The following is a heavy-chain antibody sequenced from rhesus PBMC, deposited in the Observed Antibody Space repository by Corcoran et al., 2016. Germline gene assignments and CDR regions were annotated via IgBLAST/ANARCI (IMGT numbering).Heavy chain of an antibody. CDR3: ARDRGADYFDY. Sequence: QVQLQESGPGVVKPSETLSLTCAVSGGSISDSYRWSWIRQPPGKGLEWIGYIYGSSTSTNYNPSLKSRVTISKDTSKNQFSLKLSSVTAADTAVYYCARDRGADYFDYWGQGVLVTVSS. V-gene: IGHV4S10*01. CDR2: IYGSSTST. J-gene: IGHJ4*01. D-gene: IGHD3-34*01. CDR1: GGSISDSYR.